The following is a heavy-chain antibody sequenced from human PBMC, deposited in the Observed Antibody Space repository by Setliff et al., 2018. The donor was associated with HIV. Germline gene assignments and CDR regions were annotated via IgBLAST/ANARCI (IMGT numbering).Heavy chain of an antibody. CDR3: ARGPTTVTNYYYYYMDV. J-gene: IGHJ6*03. V-gene: IGHV3-48*01. D-gene: IGHD4-17*01. CDR2: ISGLGGGTI. CDR1: GFTFDSYS. Sequence: GSLRLSCATSGFTFDSYSIIWVRQAPGKGLEWVSYISGLGGGTIYYADSVRGRFTISRDDAEKSVYLQMSGLSAEDTAVYYCARGPTTVTNYYYYYMDVWGKGTTVTVSS.